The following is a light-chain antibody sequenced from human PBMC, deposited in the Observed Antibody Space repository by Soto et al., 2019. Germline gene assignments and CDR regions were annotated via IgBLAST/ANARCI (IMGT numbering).Light chain of an antibody. CDR2: GAS. Sequence: EIVMTQSPATLSVSPGERATLSCRASQSVSSNLAWYQQKPGQAPRLLIYGASTRATGIPARFSGSGSGTEFTLTISSLQSEDFAVYYWQKYNYWSPVYTFGQGTKLEIK. CDR3: QKYNYWSPVYT. V-gene: IGKV3-15*01. CDR1: QSVSSN. J-gene: IGKJ2*01.